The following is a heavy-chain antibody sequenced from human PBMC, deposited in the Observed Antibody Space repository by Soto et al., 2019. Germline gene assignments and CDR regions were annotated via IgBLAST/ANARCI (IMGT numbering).Heavy chain of an antibody. CDR3: ARPPYSSSSGGAPYYFDY. CDR1: GYTFTSYA. CDR2: INAGSGNT. Sequence: ASVKVSCKASGYTFTSYAMHWVRQAPGQRLEWMGWINAGSGNTKYSQKFQGRVTITRDTSASTAYMKLSSLRSEDTAVFYFARPPYSSSSGGAPYYFDYWGQGTLVTVSS. D-gene: IGHD6-6*01. J-gene: IGHJ4*02. V-gene: IGHV1-3*01.